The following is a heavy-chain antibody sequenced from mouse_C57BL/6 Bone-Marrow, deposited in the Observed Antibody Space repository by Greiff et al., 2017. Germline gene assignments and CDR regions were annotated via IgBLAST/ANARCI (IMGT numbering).Heavy chain of an antibody. Sequence: VQLQQPGTELVKPGASVKLSCKASGYTFTSYWMHWVKQRPGQGLEWIGNINPSNGGTSYNQKFKGKATLTVDKSSSTAYMELNSLTSEDSAVYYCARGYGRYYAMDYWGQGTSVTVSS. D-gene: IGHD1-1*01. CDR2: INPSNGGT. CDR1: GYTFTSYW. V-gene: IGHV1-53*01. J-gene: IGHJ4*01. CDR3: ARGYGRYYAMDY.